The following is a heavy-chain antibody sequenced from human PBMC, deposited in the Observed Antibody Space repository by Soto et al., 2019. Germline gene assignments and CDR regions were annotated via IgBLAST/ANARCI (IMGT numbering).Heavy chain of an antibody. V-gene: IGHV1-2*02. D-gene: IGHD6-19*01. CDR3: EKGDSSWVSWFDP. J-gene: IGHJ5*02. Sequence: QAQLVQSGAEVKKPGASVKVSCQASGYTFTAQYLHWVRKAPGEGLEWMGWINPTTGATRYAQKFEGRVTMTRDTAMSTAYLEVRSRMPDDSAAYYWEKGDSSWVSWFDPLGQGTLGTVAS. CDR2: INPTTGAT. CDR1: GYTFTAQY.